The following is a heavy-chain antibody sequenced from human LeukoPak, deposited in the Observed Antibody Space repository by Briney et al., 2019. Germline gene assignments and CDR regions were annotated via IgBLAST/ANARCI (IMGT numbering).Heavy chain of an antibody. J-gene: IGHJ5*02. CDR1: GGSISSSSYY. Sequence: SETLSLTCTVSGGSISSSSYYWGWIRQPPGKGLEWIGSIYYSGSTYYNPSLKSRVTISVDTSKNQFSLKLSSVTAADTAVYYCASSSGPLIVPAALQTGYWFDPWGQGTLVTVSS. CDR3: ASSSGPLIVPAALQTGYWFDP. CDR2: IYYSGST. V-gene: IGHV4-39*01. D-gene: IGHD2-2*01.